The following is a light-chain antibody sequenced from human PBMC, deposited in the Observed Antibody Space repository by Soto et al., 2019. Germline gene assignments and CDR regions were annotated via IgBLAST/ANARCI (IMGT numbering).Light chain of an antibody. J-gene: IGKJ3*01. CDR2: GAS. CDR1: RSVSGSY. Sequence: EMGLTHCRGTLSLSPGERATLSCRASRSVSGSYLAWYQQKPGQAPRLLIYGASSRATGIPDRCSGTVSETDFSLTISRMETEDFAVYYGQEYGSSPPLFSFGPGTMVDIK. V-gene: IGKV3-20*01. CDR3: QEYGSSPPLFS.